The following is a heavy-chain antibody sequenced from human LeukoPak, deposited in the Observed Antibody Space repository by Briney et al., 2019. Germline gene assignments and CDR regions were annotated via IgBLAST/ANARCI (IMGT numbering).Heavy chain of an antibody. CDR2: IYYSGST. V-gene: IGHV4-39*07. CDR3: ARDHSGSFLGY. J-gene: IGHJ4*02. Sequence: SETLSLTCTVSGGSISSSSYYWGWIRQPPGKGLEWIGSIYYSGSTYYNPSLKSRVTISVDTSKNQFSLKLSSVTAADTAVYYCARDHSGSFLGYWGQGTLVTVSS. D-gene: IGHD1-26*01. CDR1: GGSISSSSYY.